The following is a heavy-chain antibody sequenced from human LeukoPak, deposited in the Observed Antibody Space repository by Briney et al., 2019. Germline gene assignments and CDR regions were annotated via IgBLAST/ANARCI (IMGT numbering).Heavy chain of an antibody. CDR2: FYYSGST. D-gene: IGHD4-23*01. J-gene: IGHJ4*02. CDR1: GGSISNYY. Sequence: SETLSLTCTVSGGSISNYYWSWIRQPPGKGLEWIGYFYYSGSTNYNPSLKSRVTISVDTSKNQFSLKLSSVTAADTAIYYCALAGLGGGFGYWGQGTLVTVSS. CDR3: ALAGLGGGFGY. V-gene: IGHV4-59*01.